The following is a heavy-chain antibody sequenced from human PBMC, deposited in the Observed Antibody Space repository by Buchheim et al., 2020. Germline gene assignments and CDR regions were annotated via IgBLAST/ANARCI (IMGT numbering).Heavy chain of an antibody. Sequence: QVQLVPSGAAVKKPGASVKFSCKASGYTFTSYYMHWVRQAPGQGLEWMGIINPSGGSTSPAQKFQGRVTMTRDTPQSTVYMELSSLRSEDTAVYYCARAEYDYVWGSYQSPYFDYWGQGTL. V-gene: IGHV1-46*01. CDR3: ARAEYDYVWGSYQSPYFDY. CDR1: GYTFTSYY. CDR2: INPSGGST. D-gene: IGHD3-16*02. J-gene: IGHJ4*02.